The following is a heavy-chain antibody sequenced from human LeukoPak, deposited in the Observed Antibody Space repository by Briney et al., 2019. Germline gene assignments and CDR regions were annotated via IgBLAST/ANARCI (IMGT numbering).Heavy chain of an antibody. CDR3: ARDLLTIKYNSPDS. CDR2: ISSSGSAI. V-gene: IGHV3-48*03. J-gene: IGHJ5*01. CDR1: GFTFSSYE. Sequence: PGGSLRLSCAASGFTFSSYEMNWVRQAPGKGLEWVSYISSSGSAIYYADSVKGRFTTSRDNAKNSLYLQMNSLRVEDTAVYYCARDLLTIKYNSPDSWGQGTLVTVSS. D-gene: IGHD6-6*01.